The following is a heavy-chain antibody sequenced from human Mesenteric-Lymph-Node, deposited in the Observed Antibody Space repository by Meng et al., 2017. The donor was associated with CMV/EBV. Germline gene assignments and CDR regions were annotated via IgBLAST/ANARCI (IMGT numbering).Heavy chain of an antibody. CDR2: VIPMLSIA. D-gene: IGHD4-11*01. CDR1: GVTFGTYT. CDR3: ATGGGYSNVY. Sequence: SVKVSCKTSGVTFGTYTVTWVRQAPGQGLEWVGRVIPMLSIANYAEKFQGRVTITADESTGTAYVELRSLRFEDTAVYYCATGGGYSNVYWGQGTQVTVSS. V-gene: IGHV1-69*02. J-gene: IGHJ4*02.